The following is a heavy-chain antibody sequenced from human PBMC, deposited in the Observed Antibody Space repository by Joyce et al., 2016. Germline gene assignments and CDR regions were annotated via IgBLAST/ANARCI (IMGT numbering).Heavy chain of an antibody. CDR1: GGSLSSGNYY. V-gene: IGHV4-61*02. CDR2: THTTGPT. Sequence: QLQESGPGLVKPSQTLSLTCTVSGGSLSSGNYYWSWIRQPAGKRPEWIRRTHTTGPTNYNPSLKSRITISLDTSKNQVALKVNSVTAADTAVYYCARDAGGSGSHWGRGTLVTVSS. D-gene: IGHD3-10*01. J-gene: IGHJ4*02. CDR3: ARDAGGSGSH.